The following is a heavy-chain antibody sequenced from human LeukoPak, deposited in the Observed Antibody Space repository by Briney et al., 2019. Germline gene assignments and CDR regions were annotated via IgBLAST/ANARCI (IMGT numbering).Heavy chain of an antibody. V-gene: IGHV3-23*01. CDR2: ISGSGGST. D-gene: IGHD6-19*01. J-gene: IGHJ3*02. Sequence: PGGSLRLSCAASGFNFSSYAMSWVRQAPGKGLEWVSGISGSGGSTYYADSVKGRFTISRDNSKNTLYLQMNSLRAEDTAVYYCAKDRGGAVAGVPIWGQVTMVTVAS. CDR1: GFNFSSYA. CDR3: AKDRGGAVAGVPI.